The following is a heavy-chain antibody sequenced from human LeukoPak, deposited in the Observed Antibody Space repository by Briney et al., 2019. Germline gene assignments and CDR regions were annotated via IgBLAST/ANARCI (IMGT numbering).Heavy chain of an antibody. V-gene: IGHV3-30-3*01. J-gene: IGHJ3*02. D-gene: IGHD3-10*01. CDR1: GFTFSSYA. Sequence: GGSLRLSCAASGFTFSSYAMHWVRQAPGKGLEWVAVISYDGSNKYYADSVKGRFTISRDNSKNTLYLQMNSLRAEDTAVYYCARTLGYGSGSYYMGDAFDIWGQGTMVTVSS. CDR2: ISYDGSNK. CDR3: ARTLGYGSGSYYMGDAFDI.